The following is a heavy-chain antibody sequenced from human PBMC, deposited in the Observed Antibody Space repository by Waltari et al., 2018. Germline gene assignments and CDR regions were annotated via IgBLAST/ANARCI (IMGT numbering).Heavy chain of an antibody. J-gene: IGHJ4*02. CDR2: INPNSGGT. CDR1: GYTFTGYY. D-gene: IGHD3-10*01. V-gene: IGHV1-2*02. CDR3: ASGWGLWFGELSPLDY. Sequence: QVQLVQSGAEVKKPGASVKVSCKASGYTFTGYYMHWVRQAPGQGLEWMGWINPNSGGTNYAQKFQGRVTMTRDTSISTAYMELSRLRAVDTAVYYCASGWGLWFGELSPLDYWGQRTLVTVSS.